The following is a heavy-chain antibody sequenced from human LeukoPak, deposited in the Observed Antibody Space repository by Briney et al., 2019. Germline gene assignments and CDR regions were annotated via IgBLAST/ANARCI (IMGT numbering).Heavy chain of an antibody. D-gene: IGHD3-22*01. J-gene: IGHJ4*02. CDR1: GYTFTSYA. V-gene: IGHV1-3*01. CDR2: INAGNGNT. Sequence: ASVKVSCKASGYTFTSYAMHWVRQAPGQRLEWMGWINAGNGNTKYSQEFQGRVTITRDTSTSTAYMELRSLRSDDTAVYYCARGGIQYYDSSGYSFFDYWGQGTLVTVSS. CDR3: ARGGIQYYDSSGYSFFDY.